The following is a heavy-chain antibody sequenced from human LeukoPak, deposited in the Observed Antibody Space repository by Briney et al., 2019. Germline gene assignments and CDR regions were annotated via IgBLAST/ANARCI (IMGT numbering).Heavy chain of an antibody. J-gene: IGHJ4*02. CDR2: IYHSGST. CDR1: GGSISSGGYS. V-gene: IGHV4-30-2*01. CDR3: ARKTWGQRIDY. Sequence: PSQTLSLTCAVSGGSISSGGYSWSWIRQPPGKGLEWIGYIYHSGSTYYNPSLKSRVTISVDKSKNQFSLKLNSVTGADTAVYYCARKTWGQRIDYWGQGTLVTVSS. D-gene: IGHD3-16*01.